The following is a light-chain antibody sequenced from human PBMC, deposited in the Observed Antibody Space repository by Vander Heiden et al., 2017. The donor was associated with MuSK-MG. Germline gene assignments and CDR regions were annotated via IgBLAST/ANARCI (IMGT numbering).Light chain of an antibody. CDR1: QGISSA. V-gene: IGKV1D-13*01. CDR3: QQFDNYPFT. J-gene: IGKJ4*01. CDR2: DAF. Sequence: AIQLTQPPSSLSASVRDRVTITCRASQGISSALAWYQQIPGKVPKLLIYDAFNLQSGVPSRFSGSGSGRDFTLTISSLQPEDFATYFCQQFDNYPFTFGGGTKVEIK.